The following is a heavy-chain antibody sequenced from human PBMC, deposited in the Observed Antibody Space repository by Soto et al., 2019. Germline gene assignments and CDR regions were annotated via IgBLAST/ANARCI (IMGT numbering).Heavy chain of an antibody. CDR3: ARDGHGMDV. V-gene: IGHV4-61*01. Sequence: PSETLSLTCTVSGGSVSTGSYNWSWVRQTPGKVLEWIGNIFFTGSTHYNPSLTSRVTISVDTSKNQFSLELRSVTAADTAVYYCARDGHGMDVWGQGTTVTVSS. CDR2: IFFTGST. J-gene: IGHJ6*02. CDR1: GGSVSTGSYN.